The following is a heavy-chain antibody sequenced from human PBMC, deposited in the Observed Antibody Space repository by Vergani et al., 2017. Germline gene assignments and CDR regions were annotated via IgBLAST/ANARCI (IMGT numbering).Heavy chain of an antibody. CDR1: GFTFSSYA. Sequence: QVQLVESGGGVVQPGRSLRLSCAASGFTFSSYAMHWVRQAPGKGLEWVAVISYDGSNKYYADSVKGRFTISRDNAKNSLYLQMNSLRAEDTAVYYCARESQRDYYGSGSTNWFDPWGQGTLVTVSS. J-gene: IGHJ5*02. CDR3: ARESQRDYYGSGSTNWFDP. CDR2: ISYDGSNK. V-gene: IGHV3-30-3*01. D-gene: IGHD3-10*01.